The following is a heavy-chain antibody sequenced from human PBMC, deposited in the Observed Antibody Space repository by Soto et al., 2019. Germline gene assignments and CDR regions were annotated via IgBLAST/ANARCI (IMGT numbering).Heavy chain of an antibody. J-gene: IGHJ4*02. CDR1: GFIVSSIS. V-gene: IGHV3-66*01. CDR3: AGRDSSVWYAY. CDR2: IYGAGTT. Sequence: EVQLVESGGGLVQPGGSLRLSCAASGFIVSSISMAWVRQSPGKGLEWVSEIYGAGTTQYADSVKGRFTISRDSSQNKLYLQRSSLRAEEPAVYYCAGRDSSVWYAYWGQGTLVTVSS. D-gene: IGHD6-19*01.